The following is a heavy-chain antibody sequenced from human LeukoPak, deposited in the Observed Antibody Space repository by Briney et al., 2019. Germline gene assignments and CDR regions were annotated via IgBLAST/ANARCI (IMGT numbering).Heavy chain of an antibody. Sequence: GGSLRLSCAASGFTFSSYWMHWVRQAPGKGLEWISAVSGSGDRTYYAGSVKGRFTISRDNSKNIVYLRMNSLRAEDTAVYFCANSRGYGSGNLWGQGTLVTVSS. V-gene: IGHV3-23*01. J-gene: IGHJ4*02. CDR2: VSGSGDRT. CDR3: ANSRGYGSGNL. D-gene: IGHD3-10*01. CDR1: GFTFSSYW.